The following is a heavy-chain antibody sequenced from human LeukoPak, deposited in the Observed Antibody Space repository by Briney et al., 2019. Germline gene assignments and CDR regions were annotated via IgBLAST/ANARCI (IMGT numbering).Heavy chain of an antibody. J-gene: IGHJ3*02. Sequence: GGSLRLSCAASGFTFSSYAMSWVRQAPGKGLEWVSAISGSGGSTYYADSVKGRFTISRDNSKNTLYLQMNSLRGEDTAVYYCARGGSSLSAFDIGGKGKMVPVSS. CDR3: ARGGSSLSAFDI. D-gene: IGHD1-26*01. CDR2: ISGSGGST. CDR1: GFTFSSYA. V-gene: IGHV3-23*01.